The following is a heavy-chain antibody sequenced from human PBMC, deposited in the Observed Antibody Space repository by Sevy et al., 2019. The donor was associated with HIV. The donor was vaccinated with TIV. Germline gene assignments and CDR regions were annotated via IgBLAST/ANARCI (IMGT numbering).Heavy chain of an antibody. Sequence: GGSLRLSCAASGFTFSDYYIDWVRQAPGKGLEWVGRSRNKANSYTTEYAASVKGRFTISRNDSGNSLSLQMDSLKTDDTAVYYCRTRDTSGSLDSWGQGTLVTVSS. J-gene: IGHJ1*01. CDR2: SRNKANSYTT. D-gene: IGHD3-22*01. V-gene: IGHV3-72*01. CDR1: GFTFSDYY. CDR3: RTRDTSGSLDS.